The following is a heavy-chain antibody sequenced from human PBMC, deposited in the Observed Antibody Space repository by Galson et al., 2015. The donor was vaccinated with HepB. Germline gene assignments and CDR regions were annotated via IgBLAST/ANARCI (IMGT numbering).Heavy chain of an antibody. CDR1: GGTFSSYA. J-gene: IGHJ6*02. Sequence: SVKVSCKASGGTFSSYAISWVRQAPGQGLEWMGGVIPIFGTANYAQKFQGRVTITADESTSTAYMELSSLRSEDTAVYYCARDKVAHPGHWFIYGMDVWGQGTTVTVSS. CDR2: VIPIFGTA. CDR3: ARDKVAHPGHWFIYGMDV. D-gene: IGHD3-9*01. V-gene: IGHV1-69*13.